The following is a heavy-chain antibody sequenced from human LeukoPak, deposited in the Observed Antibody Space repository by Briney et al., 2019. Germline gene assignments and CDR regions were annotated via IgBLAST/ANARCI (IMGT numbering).Heavy chain of an antibody. Sequence: QPGRSLRLSCAASGFTFSSYGMHWVRQAPGKGLEWVAVISYDGSNKYYADSVKGRFTISRDNSKNTLYLQMNSLRAEDTAAYYCAKEVAVDSGSYGGLDYWGQGTLVTVSS. CDR2: ISYDGSNK. CDR1: GFTFSSYG. J-gene: IGHJ4*02. D-gene: IGHD1-26*01. V-gene: IGHV3-30*18. CDR3: AKEVAVDSGSYGGLDY.